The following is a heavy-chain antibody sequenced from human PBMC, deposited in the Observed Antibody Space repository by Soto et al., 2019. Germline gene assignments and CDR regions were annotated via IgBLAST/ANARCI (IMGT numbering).Heavy chain of an antibody. CDR3: ARADYGDYRYYYYGMDV. CDR1: GGSISSGDYY. CDR2: IYYSGST. V-gene: IGHV4-30-4*01. Sequence: QVQLQESGPGLVKPSQTLSLTCTVSGGSISSGDYYWSWIRQPPGKGLEWIGYIYYSGSTYYNPSLKSRVTISVDTSKTQFSLKLSSVTAADTAVYYCARADYGDYRYYYYGMDVWGQGTTVTVSS. D-gene: IGHD4-17*01. J-gene: IGHJ6*02.